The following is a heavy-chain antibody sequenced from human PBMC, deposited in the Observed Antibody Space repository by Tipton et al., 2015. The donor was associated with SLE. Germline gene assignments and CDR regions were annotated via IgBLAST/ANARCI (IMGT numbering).Heavy chain of an antibody. CDR1: GFTLSSYW. V-gene: IGHV3-7*01. CDR3: ARGQTGEFDY. J-gene: IGHJ4*02. Sequence: AVSGFTLSSYWMSWVRQAPGKGLEWVANINHGGSEKYYVDSVKGRFTISRDNAKNTLYLQMNSLRAEDTAVYYCARGQTGEFDYWGQGTLVTVSS. D-gene: IGHD1-1*01. CDR2: INHGGSEK.